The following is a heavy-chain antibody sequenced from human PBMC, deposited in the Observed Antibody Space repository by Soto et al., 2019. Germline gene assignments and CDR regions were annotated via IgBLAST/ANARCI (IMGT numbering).Heavy chain of an antibody. D-gene: IGHD6-6*01. CDR2: IHPDKGTT. Sequence: QVQLVQSGAEVKKSGASVKVSCKASGYRFTSYGISWVRQAPGQGLEWMGWIHPDKGTTDFSQKFQGRVTMTTDTPTNTAYMDLSSLQSDDTAVYYCARDRSSSDSWGQGTLVPVSS. CDR3: ARDRSSSDS. CDR1: GYRFTSYG. V-gene: IGHV1-18*01. J-gene: IGHJ5*02.